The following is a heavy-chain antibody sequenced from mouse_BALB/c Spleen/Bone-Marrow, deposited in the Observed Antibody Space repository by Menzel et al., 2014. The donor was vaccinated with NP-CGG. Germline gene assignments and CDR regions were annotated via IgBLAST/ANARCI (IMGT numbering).Heavy chain of an antibody. CDR1: GYTLTSYT. CDR2: INPNSGYT. CDR3: ARRVPYHFDY. Sequence: VQLQQSAAELARPGASVKMSCKASGYTLTSYTIHWVKQRPGQGLEWIGYINPNSGYTEYNQNFKDKATLTTDTSSSTAYLQLSSLTSEDSAVYYCARRVPYHFDYWGQGTTLTVSS. J-gene: IGHJ2*01. V-gene: IGHV1-4*02. D-gene: IGHD2-10*01.